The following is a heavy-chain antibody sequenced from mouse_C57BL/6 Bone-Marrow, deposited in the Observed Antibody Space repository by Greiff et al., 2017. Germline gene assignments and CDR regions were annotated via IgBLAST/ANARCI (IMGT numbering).Heavy chain of an antibody. Sequence: DVMLVESGGGLVKPGGSLKLSCAASGFTFSSYAMSWVRQTPEKRLEWVATISDGGSYTYYPDNLKGRFTISRDNAKNHLYLQMSHLKSEDTAMYYCARDRGGDYWGQGTSVTVSS. V-gene: IGHV5-4*01. D-gene: IGHD3-3*01. CDR2: ISDGGSYT. J-gene: IGHJ4*01. CDR3: ARDRGGDY. CDR1: GFTFSSYA.